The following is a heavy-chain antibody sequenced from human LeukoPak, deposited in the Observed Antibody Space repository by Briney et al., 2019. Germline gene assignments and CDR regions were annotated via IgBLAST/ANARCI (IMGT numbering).Heavy chain of an antibody. V-gene: IGHV4-59*08. CDR2: IYYSGST. CDR3: AGTTKRVDY. Sequence: KTSETLSLPCSVPGGPISSYYWSWIRQPPGKGLEWSGYIYYSGSTNYNPSLKSRVTIPVHTSKNQFSLKLSSVTAADTAVYYYAGTTKRVDYWGQGTLVSVSS. D-gene: IGHD4-17*01. CDR1: GGPISSYY. J-gene: IGHJ4*02.